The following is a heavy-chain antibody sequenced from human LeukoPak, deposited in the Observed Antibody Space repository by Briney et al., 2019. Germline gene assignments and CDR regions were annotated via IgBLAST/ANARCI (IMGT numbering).Heavy chain of an antibody. J-gene: IGHJ4*02. CDR3: ARDPFYYGSRSYQNYYFDY. Sequence: SETLSLTCAVSGYSISSGYYWGWIRQPPGKGLEWIGSIYHSGSTYYNPSLKSRVTISVDTSKNQFSLKLSSVTAADTAVYYCARDPFYYGSRSYQNYYFDYWGQGTLVTVSS. D-gene: IGHD3-10*01. CDR1: GYSISSGYY. V-gene: IGHV4-38-2*02. CDR2: IYHSGST.